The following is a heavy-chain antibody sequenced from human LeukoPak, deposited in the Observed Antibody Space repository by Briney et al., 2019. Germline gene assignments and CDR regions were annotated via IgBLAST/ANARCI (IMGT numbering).Heavy chain of an antibody. CDR3: GRLTPDYSSSLLYYFDY. V-gene: IGHV1-18*01. Sequence: ASVKVSCKASGYTFTTYGVSWVRQAPGQGLEWMGWISTYNDDTKYAQKFQGRVTMTTDTSTSTAYMELRSLRSDDTAVYFCGRLTPDYSSSLLYYFDYWGQGTLVTVSS. CDR1: GYTFTTYG. D-gene: IGHD6-13*01. J-gene: IGHJ4*02. CDR2: ISTYNDDT.